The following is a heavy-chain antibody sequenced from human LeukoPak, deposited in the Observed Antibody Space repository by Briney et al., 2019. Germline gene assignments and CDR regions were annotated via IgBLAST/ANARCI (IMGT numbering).Heavy chain of an antibody. Sequence: ASVKVSCMASGYTFTGYYMHWVRQAPGQGLEWMGWIIPNSGGTNYAQKFQGRVTMTRDTSISTAYMELRRLSSDDTAVYCCARGTVASSSWCVVDYWGQGTLVSVSS. V-gene: IGHV1-2*02. J-gene: IGHJ4*02. CDR2: IIPNSGGT. D-gene: IGHD6-13*01. CDR1: GYTFTGYY. CDR3: ARGTVASSSWCVVDY.